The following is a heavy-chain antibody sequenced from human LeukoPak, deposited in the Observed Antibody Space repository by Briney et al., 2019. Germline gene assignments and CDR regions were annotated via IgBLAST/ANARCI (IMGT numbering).Heavy chain of an antibody. J-gene: IGHJ4*02. CDR1: GFTFTSYW. CDR2: INTDGTIT. CDR3: ASPGVGFDY. Sequence: GGSLRLSCAASGFTFTSYWMHWVRQAPGKGLVWLSRINTDGTITSYADSLEGRFTISRDNAKNTVYLQMNSLRTEDTAVYYCASPGVGFDYWGQGALVTVSS. V-gene: IGHV3-74*01.